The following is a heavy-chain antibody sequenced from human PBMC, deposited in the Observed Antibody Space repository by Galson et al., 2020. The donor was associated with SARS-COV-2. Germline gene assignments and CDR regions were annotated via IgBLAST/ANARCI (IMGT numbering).Heavy chain of an antibody. V-gene: IGHV3-9*01. Sequence: GGSLRLSCAASGLTFDDYALTWVRHAPGKGLERVSGIRWNSGSIGYADSVKGRFTISRDNAKNSLYLQMNSLRAEDTAWYYCAKEGVGATHFDYWGQGTLVTVSS. CDR3: AKEGVGATHFDY. D-gene: IGHD1-26*01. CDR2: IRWNSGSI. J-gene: IGHJ4*02. CDR1: GLTFDDYA.